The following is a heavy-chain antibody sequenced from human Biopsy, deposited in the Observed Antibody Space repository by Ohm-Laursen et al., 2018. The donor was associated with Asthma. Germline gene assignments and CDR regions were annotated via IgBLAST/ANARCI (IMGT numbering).Heavy chain of an antibody. CDR3: ARGYSGSDRIVYYYSGLEV. Sequence: SSVKVSCKPSGDSFSNYAISWVRQAPGQGLEWMGGLIPVLGTPDHAQMFEGRVTITADESTSTAYMELSSLGSEDTAVYYCARGYSGSDRIVYYYSGLEVWGQGTTVTVSS. V-gene: IGHV1-69*01. J-gene: IGHJ6*02. D-gene: IGHD5-12*01. CDR2: LIPVLGTP. CDR1: GDSFSNYA.